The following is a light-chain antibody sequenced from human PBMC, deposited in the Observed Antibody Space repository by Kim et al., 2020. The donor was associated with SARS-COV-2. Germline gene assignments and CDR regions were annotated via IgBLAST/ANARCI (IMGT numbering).Light chain of an antibody. CDR2: AAS. J-gene: IGKJ1*01. Sequence: ASVGDRVTITCRASQSFSSYLNWYQQKPGKAPKLLIYAASSLQIGVPSRFSGSGSGTDFTLTISSLQPEDFATFYCQQSYSTPWTFGQGTKVDIK. CDR3: QQSYSTPWT. V-gene: IGKV1-39*01. CDR1: QSFSSY.